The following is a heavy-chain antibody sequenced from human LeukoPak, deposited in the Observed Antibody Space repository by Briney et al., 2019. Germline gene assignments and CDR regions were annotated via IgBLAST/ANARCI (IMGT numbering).Heavy chain of an antibody. CDR1: GYSFTSYC. CDR2: IYPGDSDT. J-gene: IGHJ4*02. Sequence: GESLQISCKGSGYSFTSYCIGWVRQMPGKGLEWMGIIYPGDSDTRYSPSFQGQVTISADKSISTAYLQWSSLKASDTAMYYCARLEEQWLPYYFDYWGQGTLVTVSS. V-gene: IGHV5-51*01. D-gene: IGHD6-19*01. CDR3: ARLEEQWLPYYFDY.